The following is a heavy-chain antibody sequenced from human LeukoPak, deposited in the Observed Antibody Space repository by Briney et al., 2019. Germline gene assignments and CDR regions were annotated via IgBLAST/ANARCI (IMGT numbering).Heavy chain of an antibody. CDR3: ASLGAFDI. Sequence: PSETLSLTCTVSGGSISSGSYYWNWIRQPAGKGLEWIERFYSSGSTNYNPSLKSRVTISVDTSKNQFSLKLSSVTAADTAVYYCASLGAFDIWGQGTMVTVSS. D-gene: IGHD3-16*01. CDR2: FYSSGST. V-gene: IGHV4-61*02. J-gene: IGHJ3*02. CDR1: GGSISSGSYY.